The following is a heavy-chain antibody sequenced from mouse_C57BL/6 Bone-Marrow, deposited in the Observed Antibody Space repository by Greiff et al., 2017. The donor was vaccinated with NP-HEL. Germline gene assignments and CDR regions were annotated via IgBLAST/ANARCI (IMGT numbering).Heavy chain of an antibody. CDR1: GYTFTSYG. D-gene: IGHD3-2*02. CDR2: IYPRSGNT. V-gene: IGHV1-81*01. J-gene: IGHJ2*01. CDR3: ARKTAQVLDY. Sequence: QVQLQQSGAELARPGASVKLSCKASGYTFTSYGISWVKQRTGQGLEWIGEIYPRSGNTYYNEKFKGKATLTADKSSSTAYMELRSLTSEDSAVYFCARKTAQVLDYWGQGTTLKVSS.